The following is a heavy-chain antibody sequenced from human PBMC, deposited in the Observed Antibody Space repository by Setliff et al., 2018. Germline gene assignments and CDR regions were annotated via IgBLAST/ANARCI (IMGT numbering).Heavy chain of an antibody. J-gene: IGHJ4*02. CDR3: ARENMAKNFWGEHSDY. V-gene: IGHV1-46*01. Sequence: ASVKVSCKASGYAFTTYYMHWVRQAPGQGLEWIGVINPSDGSTTYAQKFQGRVTMTRETSTNTVYMQLGSLRSEDTAVYYCARENMAKNFWGEHSDYWGQGTLVTVSS. CDR2: INPSDGST. CDR1: GYAFTTYY. D-gene: IGHD3-3*01.